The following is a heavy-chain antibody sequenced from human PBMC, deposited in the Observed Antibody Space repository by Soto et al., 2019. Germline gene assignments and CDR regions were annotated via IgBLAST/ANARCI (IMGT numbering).Heavy chain of an antibody. J-gene: IGHJ4*02. D-gene: IGHD3-3*01. CDR1: GFTFSSYA. CDR2: ISGSGGST. Sequence: GGSLRLSCAASGFTFSSYAMSWVRQAPGKGLEWVSAISGSGGSTYYADSVKGRFTISRDNSKNTLYLQMNSLRAEDTAVYYCAKDPLPITIFGVVIIPYYFDYWGQGTLVTVSS. CDR3: AKDPLPITIFGVVIIPYYFDY. V-gene: IGHV3-23*01.